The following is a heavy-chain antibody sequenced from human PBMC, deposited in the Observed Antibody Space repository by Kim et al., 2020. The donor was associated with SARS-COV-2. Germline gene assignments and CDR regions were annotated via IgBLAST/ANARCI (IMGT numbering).Heavy chain of an antibody. V-gene: IGHV4-34*01. J-gene: IGHJ2*01. Sequence: TSSPPLVSRVTVSLETSKNQVSLKLTSVTAADTAVYYCARRLAAAGFWYFDLWGRGALVAVSS. CDR3: ARRLAAAGFWYFDL. D-gene: IGHD6-13*01.